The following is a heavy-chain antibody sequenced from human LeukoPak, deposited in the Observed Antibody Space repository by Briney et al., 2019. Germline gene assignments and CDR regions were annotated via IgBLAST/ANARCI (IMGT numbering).Heavy chain of an antibody. CDR1: GFTFSSHA. Sequence: GGSLRLSCAASGFTFSSHAMSWVRQAPGKGLEWVSAISGSGGSTYYADSVKGRFTISRDNSKNTLYLQMNSLRAEDTAVYYCAKEARAAGEENYYYYYGMDVWGQGTTVTVSS. J-gene: IGHJ6*02. CDR2: ISGSGGST. V-gene: IGHV3-23*01. D-gene: IGHD6-13*01. CDR3: AKEARAAGEENYYYYYGMDV.